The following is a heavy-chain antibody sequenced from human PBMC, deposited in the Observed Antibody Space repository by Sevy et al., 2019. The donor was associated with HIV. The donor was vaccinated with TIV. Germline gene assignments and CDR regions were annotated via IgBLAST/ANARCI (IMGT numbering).Heavy chain of an antibody. Sequence: GGSLRLSCAASGFTFSSYSMNWVRQAPGKGLEWVSYISSSSSTIYYADSVKGRFTISRDNAKNSLYLQMNSLRAEDTAVYYCARLETGEGADYWGQGTLVTVSS. D-gene: IGHD3-16*01. V-gene: IGHV3-48*01. CDR3: ARLETGEGADY. CDR1: GFTFSSYS. CDR2: ISSSSSTI. J-gene: IGHJ4*02.